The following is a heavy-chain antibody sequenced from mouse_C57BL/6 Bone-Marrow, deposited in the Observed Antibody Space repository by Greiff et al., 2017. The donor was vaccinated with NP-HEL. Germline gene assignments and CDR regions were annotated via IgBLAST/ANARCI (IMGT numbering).Heavy chain of an antibody. CDR2: IDPENGDT. J-gene: IGHJ2*01. D-gene: IGHD1-1*01. V-gene: IGHV14-4*01. CDR1: GFNIKDDY. CDR3: TTATVVDFDY. Sequence: VQLKQPGAELVRPGASVKLSCTASGFNIKDDYMHWVKQRPEQGLEWIGWIDPENGDTEYASKFQGKATITADTSSNTAYLQLSSLTSEDTAVYYCTTATVVDFDYWGQGTTLTVSS.